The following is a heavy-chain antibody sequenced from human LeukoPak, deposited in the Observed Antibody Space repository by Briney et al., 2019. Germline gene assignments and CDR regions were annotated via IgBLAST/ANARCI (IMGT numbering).Heavy chain of an antibody. CDR1: GFTFSSYA. CDR2: ISGSGGST. Sequence: PGGSLRLSCAASGFTFSSYAMSWVRQAPGKGLEWVSAISGSGGSTYYADSVKGRFTISRDNSKNTLYLQMNSLRAEDTAVYYCAKVLYDYGDYGDQDYWGPGTLVTVSS. D-gene: IGHD4-17*01. CDR3: AKVLYDYGDYGDQDY. J-gene: IGHJ4*02. V-gene: IGHV3-23*01.